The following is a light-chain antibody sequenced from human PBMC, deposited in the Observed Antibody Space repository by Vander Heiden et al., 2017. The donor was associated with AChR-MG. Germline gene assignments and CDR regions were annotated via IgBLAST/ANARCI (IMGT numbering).Light chain of an antibody. V-gene: IGLV3-1*01. CDR2: QDS. CDR1: KLGDKY. CDR3: QAWDSSTGV. Sequence: YELTQRPSMSVSPGQTASITCSGDKLGDKYACWYQQKPGQSPVLVIYQDSKRPSGIPERFSGSNPGNTATLTIGGTQAMDEADYYCQAWDSSTGVFGTGTKVTVL. J-gene: IGLJ1*01.